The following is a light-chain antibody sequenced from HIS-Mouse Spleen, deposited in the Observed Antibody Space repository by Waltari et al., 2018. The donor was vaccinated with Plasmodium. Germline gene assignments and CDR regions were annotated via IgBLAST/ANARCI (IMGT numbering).Light chain of an antibody. J-gene: IGLJ3*02. Sequence: SYELTQPPSVSVSPGQTARITCPGDGLPKKYAYWYQQKSGQAPVLVIYEDSKRPSGIPERFSVSSSGTMDTLTISGAQVEDEADYYCYSTDSSGNHRVFGGGTKLTVL. CDR2: EDS. CDR1: GLPKKY. CDR3: YSTDSSGNHRV. V-gene: IGLV3-10*01.